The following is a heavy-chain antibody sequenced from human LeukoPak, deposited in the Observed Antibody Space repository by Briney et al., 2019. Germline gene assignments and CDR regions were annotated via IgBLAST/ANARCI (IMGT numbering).Heavy chain of an antibody. D-gene: IGHD6-19*01. CDR3: ARDPRWLASPFDY. CDR1: GFTFSSYA. J-gene: IGHJ4*02. V-gene: IGHV3-48*02. CDR2: ISSSSSTI. Sequence: PGGSLRLSCAASGFTFSSYAMHWVRQAPGKGLEWVSYISSSSSTIYYADSVKGRFTISRDNAKNSLYLQMNSLRDEDTAVYYCARDPRWLASPFDYWGQGTLVTVSS.